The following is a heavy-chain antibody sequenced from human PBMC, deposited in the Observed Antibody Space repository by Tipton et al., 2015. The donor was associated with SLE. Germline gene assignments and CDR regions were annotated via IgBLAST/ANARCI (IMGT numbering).Heavy chain of an antibody. Sequence: SLRLSCAASGFTFSSYGMHWVRQAPGKGLEWVAVISYDGSNKYYADSVKGRFTISRDNSKNTLYLQMNSPRTEDTAVYYCARDDPWGCSGGSCYSGYWGQGTLVTVSS. CDR3: ARDDPWGCSGGSCYSGY. D-gene: IGHD2-15*01. V-gene: IGHV3-30*03. J-gene: IGHJ4*02. CDR1: GFTFSSYG. CDR2: ISYDGSNK.